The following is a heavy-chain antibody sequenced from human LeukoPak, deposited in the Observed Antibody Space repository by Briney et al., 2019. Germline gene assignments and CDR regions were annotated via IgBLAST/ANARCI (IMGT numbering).Heavy chain of an antibody. D-gene: IGHD6-19*01. CDR3: ARGVRIAVAGNIDY. V-gene: IGHV3-30*04. CDR1: GFTFRSYA. CDR2: ISYDGSNK. J-gene: IGHJ4*02. Sequence: PGGSLRLSCAASGFTFRSYAMHWVRQAPGKGLEWEAAISYDGSNKKYADSAKGRFTISRDNSKNTLYLQMNSLRAEDTAVYYCARGVRIAVAGNIDYWGQGTLVTVSS.